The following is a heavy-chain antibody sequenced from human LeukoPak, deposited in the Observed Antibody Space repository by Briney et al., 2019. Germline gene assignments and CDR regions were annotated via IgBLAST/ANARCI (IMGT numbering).Heavy chain of an antibody. Sequence: PSETLSLTCSVSGGSMNNYYWSWIRQPPGKGLEWIGYIYFSGSSNYNPSLKSRVTMSVDTSKNQFSLKLSSVTAAGTAVYYCARHVRSGYNFLDYWGQGNLVTVSS. CDR2: IYFSGSS. D-gene: IGHD5-24*01. J-gene: IGHJ4*02. CDR1: GGSMNNYY. CDR3: ARHVRSGYNFLDY. V-gene: IGHV4-59*08.